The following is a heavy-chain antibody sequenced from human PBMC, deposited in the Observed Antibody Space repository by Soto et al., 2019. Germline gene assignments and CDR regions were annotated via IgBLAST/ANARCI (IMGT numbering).Heavy chain of an antibody. D-gene: IGHD5-12*01. J-gene: IGHJ3*02. Sequence: SETLSLTCTVSGGSVSSGSYYWSWIRQPPGKGLEWIGYIYYSGSTIYNPSLKSRVTISVDTSKNQFSLKLSSVTAAYTAVYYCARDDIVATMGDVFDIWSQGTMVTVS. CDR1: GGSVSSGSYY. CDR2: IYYSGST. CDR3: ARDDIVATMGDVFDI. V-gene: IGHV4-61*01.